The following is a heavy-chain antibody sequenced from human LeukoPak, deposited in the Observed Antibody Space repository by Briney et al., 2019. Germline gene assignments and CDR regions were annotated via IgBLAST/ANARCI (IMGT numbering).Heavy chain of an antibody. CDR1: GFTFSSYW. D-gene: IGHD3-3*01. CDR3: ARPDFWSGYYTN. CDR2: IKSDVSST. V-gene: IGHV3-74*01. Sequence: QPGGSLRLSCAASGFTFSSYWMHWVRQAPGKGLVWVSRIKSDVSSTSYADSVKGRFTISRDNAKNTLYLQMNSLRAEDTAVYYCARPDFWSGYYTNWGQGTLVTVSS. J-gene: IGHJ4*02.